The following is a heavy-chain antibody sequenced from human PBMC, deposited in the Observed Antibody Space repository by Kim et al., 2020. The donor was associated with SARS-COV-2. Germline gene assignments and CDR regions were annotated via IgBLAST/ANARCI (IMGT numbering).Heavy chain of an antibody. Sequence: GGSLRLSCAASGFTFSNAWMSWVRQAPGKGLEWVGRIKSKTDGGTTDYAAPVKGRFTIARDDSKNTLYLQMNSLNTEDTAMYNCTPDFYDYGLLTGYYYYYGMDLWGQGTTVTVSS. V-gene: IGHV3-15*01. J-gene: IGHJ6*02. CDR1: GFTFSNAW. D-gene: IGHD3-9*01. CDR3: TPDFYDYGLLTGYYYYYGMDL. CDR2: IKSKTDGGTT.